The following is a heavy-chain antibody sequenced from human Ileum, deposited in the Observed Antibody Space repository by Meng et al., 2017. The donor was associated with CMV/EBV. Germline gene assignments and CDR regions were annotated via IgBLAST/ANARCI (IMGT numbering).Heavy chain of an antibody. J-gene: IGHJ4*02. V-gene: IGHV4-61*02. CDR3: ARLVNRSLFDY. CDR2: ISTSGIT. CDR1: GDSITSGSHY. D-gene: IGHD1-14*01. Sequence: GQVKEPGPGLGKTSETLSLTCTVSGDSITSGSHYWSWIRQPAGKELEWIGRISTSGITIYNPSLSSRVTLSLDTSKNHFSLQLSSVTAADTAVYYCARLVNRSLFDYWGQGTLVTVSS.